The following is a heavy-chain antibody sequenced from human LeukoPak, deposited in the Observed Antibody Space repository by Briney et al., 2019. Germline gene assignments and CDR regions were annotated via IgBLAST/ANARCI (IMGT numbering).Heavy chain of an antibody. D-gene: IGHD3-10*01. CDR3: ATRYYYDSGSYSSFDY. CDR1: GYSFTNYW. J-gene: IGHJ4*02. Sequence: GESLEISCKGPGYSFTNYWIGWVRQMPGKGLEWMGIIYPGDSDTRYSPSFQGQVTISADKSISTAYLQWSSLKASDTAMYYCATRYYYDSGSYSSFDYWGQGTLVTVSS. CDR2: IYPGDSDT. V-gene: IGHV5-51*01.